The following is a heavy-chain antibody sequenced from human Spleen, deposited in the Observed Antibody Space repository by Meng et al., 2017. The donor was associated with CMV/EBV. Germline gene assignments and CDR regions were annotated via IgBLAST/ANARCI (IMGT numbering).Heavy chain of an antibody. CDR1: GGSFSGYY. D-gene: IGHD6-13*01. J-gene: IGHJ4*02. CDR3: ARGPKYSSSWYEY. Sequence: SETLSLTCAVYGGSFSGYYWTWIRQPPGKGLEWIGEINHGGSTNHNPSLKSRVTMSLDTSKNQFPLKLSSVTAADTAVYYCARGPKYSSSWYEYWGLGTLVTVSS. CDR2: INHGGST. V-gene: IGHV4-34*01.